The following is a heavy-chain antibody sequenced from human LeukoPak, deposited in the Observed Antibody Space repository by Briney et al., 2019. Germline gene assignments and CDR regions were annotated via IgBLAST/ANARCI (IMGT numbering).Heavy chain of an antibody. V-gene: IGHV3-74*01. J-gene: IGHJ4*02. CDR2: INSDGRST. CDR1: GFTVSSNY. Sequence: GGSLRLSCAASGFTVSSNYMSWVRQAPGKGLVWVSRINSDGRSTSYADSVKGRFTISRDNAKNTLFLQMNSLRAEDTALYFCARGSGWYHYFDYWGLGTLVTVSS. D-gene: IGHD6-19*01. CDR3: ARGSGWYHYFDY.